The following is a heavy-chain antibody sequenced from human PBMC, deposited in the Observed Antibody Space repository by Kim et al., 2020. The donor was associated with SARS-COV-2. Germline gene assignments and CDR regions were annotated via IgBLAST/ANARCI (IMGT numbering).Heavy chain of an antibody. V-gene: IGHV1-2*06. Sequence: ASVKVSCKASGYTFTGYYMHRVRQAPGQGLEWMGRINPNSGGTNYAQKFQGRVTMTRDTSISTAYMELSRLRSDDTAVYYCARRFLEWLSHGYYYYYGMDVWAKGPT. CDR1: GYTFTGYY. J-gene: IGHJ6*04. CDR2: INPNSGGT. D-gene: IGHD3-3*01. CDR3: ARRFLEWLSHGYYYYYGMDV.